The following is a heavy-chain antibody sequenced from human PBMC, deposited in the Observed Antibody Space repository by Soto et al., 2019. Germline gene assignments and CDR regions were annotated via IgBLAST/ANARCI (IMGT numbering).Heavy chain of an antibody. V-gene: IGHV3-30*03. J-gene: IGHJ4*02. CDR1: GFAFSRFG. CDR2: ITFNGSKE. CDR3: ATDPGVFAGAMRD. Sequence: VQMVESGGGVVQPGGSLRLSCAGSGFAFSRFGMHWVRQAPGKGLEWVACITFNGSKEYYVDSVKGRFAISRNNSMNTLYLQMSSLGSEDMDVYYCATDPGVFAGAMRDWGRGTLVTVSS. D-gene: IGHD3-16*01.